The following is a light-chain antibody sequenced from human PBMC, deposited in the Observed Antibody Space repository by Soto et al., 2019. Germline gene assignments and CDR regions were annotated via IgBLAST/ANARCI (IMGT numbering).Light chain of an antibody. V-gene: IGLV2-8*02. CDR1: SSDVGGYNY. Sequence: SDLTQAVYASRSRGQSVHISSTRTSSDVGGYNYVSWYKQHPGKAPELIIYEVSKRPSGVPDRFSGSKSGNTASLTVSGLQAEDEADYYCNSYAGGNNFVVFGTGTKVTVL. CDR3: NSYAGGNNFVV. J-gene: IGLJ1*01. CDR2: EVS.